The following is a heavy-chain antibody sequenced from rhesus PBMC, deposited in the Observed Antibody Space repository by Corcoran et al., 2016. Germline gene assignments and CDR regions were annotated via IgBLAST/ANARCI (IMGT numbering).Heavy chain of an antibody. V-gene: IGHV4-80*01. D-gene: IGHD3-16*01. CDR3: ARLAIVVVIPISDTLDV. Sequence: QVQLQESGPGLVKPSETLSLTCAVSGGASSSSRWGWIRQRPRRGPEWIGEINGNCGSTNYNPSLKSRVTISKDASKNQFSLKLSSVTAADTAVYYCARLAIVVVIPISDTLDVWGRGVLVTVSS. CDR1: GGASSSSR. CDR2: INGNCGST. J-gene: IGHJ5-2*02.